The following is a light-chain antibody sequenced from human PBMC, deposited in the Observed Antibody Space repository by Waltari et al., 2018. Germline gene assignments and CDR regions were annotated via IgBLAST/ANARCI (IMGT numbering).Light chain of an antibody. CDR2: KVS. CDR3: MQATHWPVT. CDR1: QSLVYTDGKSY. V-gene: IGKV2-30*01. J-gene: IGKJ5*01. Sequence: DVRLTQSPPSLPVTLGQPASISCRSSQSLVYTDGKSYLNWYHQSPGQAPRRLIYKVSNRDSGVPDRFSGSGSGTDFTLMISSVEADNVGVYFCMQATHWPVTFGQGTRLEIK.